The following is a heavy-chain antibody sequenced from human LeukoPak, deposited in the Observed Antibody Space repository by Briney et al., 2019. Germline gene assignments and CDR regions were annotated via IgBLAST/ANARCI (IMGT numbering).Heavy chain of an antibody. CDR1: GGSFSGYY. CDR2: INHSGST. V-gene: IGHV4-34*01. J-gene: IGHJ4*02. Sequence: PSETLSLTCAVYGGSFSGYYWSWIRQPPGKGLEWIGEINHSGSTNYNPSLKSRVTISVDTSKNQFSLKLSSVTAADTAVYYCAGGGRGFFDYWGQGTLVTVSS. CDR3: AGGGRGFFDY.